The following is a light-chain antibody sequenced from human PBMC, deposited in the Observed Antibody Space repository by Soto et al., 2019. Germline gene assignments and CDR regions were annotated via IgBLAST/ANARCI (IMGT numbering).Light chain of an antibody. CDR3: QSYDRTLSGGVI. J-gene: IGLJ2*01. Sequence: QAVVTQPPSVSGAPGQTVTISCTGSSSNIGAGFDVHWYHQLPGTAPKLLIHGTNNRPSGVPDRFSGSKSGTSASLAITGRQAEDEADYYCQSYDRTLSGGVIFGGGTQLTVL. V-gene: IGLV1-40*01. CDR2: GTN. CDR1: SSNIGAGFD.